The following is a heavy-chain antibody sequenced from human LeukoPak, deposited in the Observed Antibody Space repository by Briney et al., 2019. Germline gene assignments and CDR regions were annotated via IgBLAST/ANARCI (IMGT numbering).Heavy chain of an antibody. Sequence: PETLSLTCTVSGGSYYWSWIRQPPGTGLEWIGFVYYSGNTNYNPSLKSRVTISLDTSKNQFSLKLRSVTTADTAVYYCARGRYQLDYWGQGTLVTVSS. J-gene: IGHJ4*02. D-gene: IGHD2-2*01. CDR3: ARGRYQLDY. CDR2: VYYSGNT. CDR1: GGSYY. V-gene: IGHV4-59*01.